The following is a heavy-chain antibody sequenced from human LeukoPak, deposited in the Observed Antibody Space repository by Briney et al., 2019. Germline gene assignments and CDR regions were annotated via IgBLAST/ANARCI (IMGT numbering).Heavy chain of an antibody. CDR3: ASSAYYHILTGYYRAAFDI. CDR2: ISSRSSYI. CDR1: GFTVSSNY. J-gene: IGHJ3*02. D-gene: IGHD3-9*01. Sequence: GGSLRLSCAASGFTVSSNYMSWVRQAPGMGLEWVSSISSRSSYIYYADSVKGRFTISRDNAKNSLYLQMNSLRAEDSAVYYCASSAYYHILTGYYRAAFDIWGQGTMVTVSS. V-gene: IGHV3-21*01.